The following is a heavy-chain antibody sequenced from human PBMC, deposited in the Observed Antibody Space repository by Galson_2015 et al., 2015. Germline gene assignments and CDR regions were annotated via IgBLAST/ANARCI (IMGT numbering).Heavy chain of an antibody. D-gene: IGHD5-18*01. Sequence: PALVKPTQTLTLTCTFSGFSLSTSGVGVGWIRQPPGKALEWLALIYWNDDKRYSPSLKSRLTITKDTSKNQVVLTMTNMDPVDTATYYCAHIPSPSDPGGIQLWSPAYYFDYWGQGTLVTVSS. J-gene: IGHJ4*02. V-gene: IGHV2-5*01. CDR1: GFSLSTSGVG. CDR2: IYWNDDK. CDR3: AHIPSPSDPGGIQLWSPAYYFDY.